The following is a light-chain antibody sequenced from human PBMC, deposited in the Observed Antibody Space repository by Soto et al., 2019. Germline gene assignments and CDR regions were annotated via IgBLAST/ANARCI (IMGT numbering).Light chain of an antibody. V-gene: IGLV2-14*03. Sequence: QSALAQPASVSGSPGQSITISCTGTSSDIGTYNYVSWYQQHAGKVPKLMIYDVSNRPSGVSDRFSRSKSGNTASLTISGLQAEDEADYYCTSYTSSRTVVFGGGTKQTVL. CDR2: DVS. CDR3: TSYTSSRTVV. J-gene: IGLJ2*01. CDR1: SSDIGTYNY.